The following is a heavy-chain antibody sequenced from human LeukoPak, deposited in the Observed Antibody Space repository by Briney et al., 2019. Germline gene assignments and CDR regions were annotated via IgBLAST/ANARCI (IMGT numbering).Heavy chain of an antibody. J-gene: IGHJ5*02. CDR1: GYTFTSHG. V-gene: IGHV1-18*01. D-gene: IGHD1-26*01. CDR3: ARARELLGWFDP. Sequence: ASVKVSCKASGYTFTSHGTSWVRQAPGQGLEWMGWISAYNGNTNYAQKLQGRVTMTTDTSTSTAYMELRSLRSDDTAVYYCARARELLGWFDPWGQETLVTVSS. CDR2: ISAYNGNT.